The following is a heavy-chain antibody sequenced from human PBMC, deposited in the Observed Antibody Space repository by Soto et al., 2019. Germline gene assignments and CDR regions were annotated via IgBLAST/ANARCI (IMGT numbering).Heavy chain of an antibody. J-gene: IGHJ4*02. CDR3: AIDGLRGHYFDY. CDR2: ISYDGSNK. D-gene: IGHD3-16*01. CDR1: GFTFSSYG. Sequence: QVQLVESGGGVVQPGRSLRLSCAASGFTFSSYGMHWVRQAPGKGLEWVAVISYDGSNKYYADSVKGRFTISRDNSKNTLYLQMNSLRAEDTAVYYCAIDGLRGHYFDYWGQGTLVTVSS. V-gene: IGHV3-30*03.